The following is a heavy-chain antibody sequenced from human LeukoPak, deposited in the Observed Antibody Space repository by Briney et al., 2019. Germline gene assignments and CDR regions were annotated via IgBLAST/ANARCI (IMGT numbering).Heavy chain of an antibody. Sequence: PSETLSLACTVSGGSISSYYWSWIRQPPGKGLEWIGYIYYSGSTNYNPSLKSRVTISVDTSKNQFSLKLSSVTAADTAVYYCARETMATMTDWGQGTLVTVSS. CDR2: IYYSGST. CDR1: GGSISSYY. CDR3: ARETMATMTD. D-gene: IGHD5-24*01. V-gene: IGHV4-59*01. J-gene: IGHJ4*02.